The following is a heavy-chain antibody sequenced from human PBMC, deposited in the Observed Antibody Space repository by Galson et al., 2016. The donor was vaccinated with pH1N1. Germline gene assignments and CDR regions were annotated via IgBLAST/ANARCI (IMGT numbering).Heavy chain of an antibody. V-gene: IGHV3-66*02. CDR3: ASPAGSDYYDTAGFHHH. J-gene: IGHJ4*02. Sequence: SLRLSCPASGFTVDSNYMTWVRQAPGKGLEWLSVIYRDETTYYADSVKGRFTISRDNSRNTLYLQMNSLGPADTAGYYCASPAGSDYYDTAGFHHHWGQGTLVTVSS. CDR2: IYRDETT. CDR1: GFTVDSNY. D-gene: IGHD3-22*01.